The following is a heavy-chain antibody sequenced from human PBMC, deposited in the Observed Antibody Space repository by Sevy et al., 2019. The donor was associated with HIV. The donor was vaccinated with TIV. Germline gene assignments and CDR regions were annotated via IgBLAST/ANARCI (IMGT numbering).Heavy chain of an antibody. V-gene: IGHV3-7*04. CDR2: IKNDGSEK. Sequence: GGSLRLSCAASGFTFSRNWMRWVRQAPGKGLEWVASIKNDGSEKYYVDSVKGRFSISIDNAKNSLYLQMSSLRAEDTAVYYCARAHYDSSDYYSRPFDYWGQGTLVTVSS. CDR1: GFTFSRNW. J-gene: IGHJ4*02. D-gene: IGHD3-22*01. CDR3: ARAHYDSSDYYSRPFDY.